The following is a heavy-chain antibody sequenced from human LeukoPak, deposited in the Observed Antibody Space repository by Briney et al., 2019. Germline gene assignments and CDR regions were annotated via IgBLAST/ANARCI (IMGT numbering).Heavy chain of an antibody. Sequence: PGGSLRLSCAASGFSLTTYEMNWVRQAPGKGLEWVSYISSSGSSIYYADSVKGRFTLSRDNAKNSLSLQMNSLRAEDTAIYYCARDRRVGATWSLGAFDIWGQGTTVTVSS. CDR3: ARDRRVGATWSLGAFDI. V-gene: IGHV3-48*03. J-gene: IGHJ3*02. CDR1: GFSLTTYE. D-gene: IGHD1-26*01. CDR2: ISSSGSSI.